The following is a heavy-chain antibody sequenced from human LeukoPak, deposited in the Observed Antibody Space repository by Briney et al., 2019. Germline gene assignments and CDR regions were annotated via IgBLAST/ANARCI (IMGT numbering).Heavy chain of an antibody. V-gene: IGHV3-7*01. J-gene: IGHJ5*02. CDR3: ARDRPSYL. CDR1: GFTFSSYW. CDR2: IRQDGNEI. Sequence: GGSLRLSCAASGFTFSSYWMSWVRQAPGKGLEWVANIRQDGNEIYYVDAVKGRFTISRDSSKNTLYLQMNSLRPEDTAVYYCARDRPSYLWGQGTLVTVSS.